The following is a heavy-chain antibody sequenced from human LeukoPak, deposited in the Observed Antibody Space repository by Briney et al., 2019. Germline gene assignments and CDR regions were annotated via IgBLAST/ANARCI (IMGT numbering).Heavy chain of an antibody. CDR3: AIAKSGWHLFDY. CDR1: GFTFSSYA. D-gene: IGHD6-19*01. CDR2: ISGSGGIT. V-gene: IGHV3-23*01. J-gene: IGHJ4*02. Sequence: GGSLSLSCAASGFTFSSYAMSWVRQAPGKGLEWVSGISGSGGITNTADSVKGRSTTSRDNSKNTLHLQMNSLRAEDTAVYYCAIAKSGWHLFDYWGQGTLVTVSS.